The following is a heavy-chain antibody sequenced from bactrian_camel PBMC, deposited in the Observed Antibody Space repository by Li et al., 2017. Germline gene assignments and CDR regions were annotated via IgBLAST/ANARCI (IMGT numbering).Heavy chain of an antibody. V-gene: IGHV3S40*01. CDR1: GLRYSSIC. CDR2: MYTGGGPP. CDR3: AADGTGRTVFELWFFRDFGY. D-gene: IGHD6*01. J-gene: IGHJ6*01. Sequence: VQLVESGGGSMQAGGSLRLSCAASGLRYSSICMAWFRQPPGKEREGLAAMYTGGGPPYYADFVEGRFTISRDNGKVDLQLNSLKPEDTAMYYCAADGTGRTVFELWFFRDFGYWGQGTQVTVS.